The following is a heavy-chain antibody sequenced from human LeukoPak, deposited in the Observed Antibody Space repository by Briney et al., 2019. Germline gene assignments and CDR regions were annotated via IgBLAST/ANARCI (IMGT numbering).Heavy chain of an antibody. Sequence: GGSLRLSCAASGFTFSSHAMTWVRQAPGKGLEWVSTISDGSGSTYYADSVKGRFTISRDNSKNTLYLQMNTLRAEDTAVYYCARAGLKGNWFDPWGQGTLVTVSS. CDR1: GFTFSSHA. CDR2: ISDGSGST. J-gene: IGHJ5*02. V-gene: IGHV3-23*01. CDR3: ARAGLKGNWFDP. D-gene: IGHD6-19*01.